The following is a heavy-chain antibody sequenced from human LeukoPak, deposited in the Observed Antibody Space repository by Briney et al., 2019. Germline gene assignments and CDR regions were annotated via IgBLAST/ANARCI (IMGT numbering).Heavy chain of an antibody. Sequence: GGSLRLSCAASGFTFSSYWMSWVRQAPGKGLEWVANIKQDGSAKYYVDSVKGRFTISRDNAKNSLYLQMNSLRAEDTAEYSFARDVFIGGYSYGYGGFDYWGQGTLVTVSS. CDR1: GFTFSSYW. D-gene: IGHD5-18*01. CDR2: IKQDGSAK. CDR3: ARDVFIGGYSYGYGGFDY. V-gene: IGHV3-7*01. J-gene: IGHJ4*02.